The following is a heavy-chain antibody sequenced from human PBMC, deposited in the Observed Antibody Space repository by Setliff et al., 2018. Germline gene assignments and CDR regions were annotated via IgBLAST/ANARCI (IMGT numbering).Heavy chain of an antibody. V-gene: IGHV4-34*01. J-gene: IGHJ3*02. CDR2: VHHSGTT. CDR1: NGSLNRNGHY. Sequence: PSETLSLTCTVSNGSLNRNGHYWTWVRQTPGKGLEWIGEVHHSGTTNYNPSLKSRVTISVDTSDTSRNQSSLKLKFLTATDTGVYYCASRVVDYMFPFDTWGQGTVVTVSS. CDR3: ASRVVDYMFPFDT. D-gene: IGHD4-4*01.